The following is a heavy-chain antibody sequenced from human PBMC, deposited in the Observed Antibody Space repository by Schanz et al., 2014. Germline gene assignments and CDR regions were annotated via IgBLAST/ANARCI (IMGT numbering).Heavy chain of an antibody. V-gene: IGHV1-69*02. CDR1: GGTFSSYT. Sequence: QVQLVQSGAEVMKPGSSVKVSCKASGGTFSSYTINWVRQAPGQGLEWMGRIIPILGITNVAQTFQDRVTITADKSTSTAYMELSSLRSEDTAVYYGARAPVTVGPYHYYMDVWGKGTTVTVSS. D-gene: IGHD4-17*01. CDR3: ARAPVTVGPYHYYMDV. J-gene: IGHJ6*03. CDR2: IIPILGIT.